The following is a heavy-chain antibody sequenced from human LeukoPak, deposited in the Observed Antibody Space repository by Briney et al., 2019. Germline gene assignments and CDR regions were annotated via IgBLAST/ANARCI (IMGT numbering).Heavy chain of an antibody. CDR3: ARSWEYYESSGYQGDSGFDY. J-gene: IGHJ4*02. CDR1: GGSISSGDYY. D-gene: IGHD3-22*01. V-gene: IGHV4-30-4*08. CDR2: IYYSGST. Sequence: PSQTLSLTCTVSGGSISSGDYYWSWLRQPPGKGLEWIGYIYYSGSTYYNPSLKSRVTISVDTSKNQFSLKLSSVTAADTAVYYCARSWEYYESSGYQGDSGFDYWGQGTLVTVSS.